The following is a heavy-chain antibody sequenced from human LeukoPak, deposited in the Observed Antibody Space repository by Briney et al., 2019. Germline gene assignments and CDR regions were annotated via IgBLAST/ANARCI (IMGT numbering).Heavy chain of an antibody. Sequence: ASVKVSCKASGYTSTSYDIYWVRQATGQALEWMGWMNPNSGNTGYAQKFQGRVTITRNTSISTAYMELSSLRSEDTAVYYCARGRGYKRAFDIWGQGTMVTVSS. V-gene: IGHV1-8*03. D-gene: IGHD5-24*01. CDR1: GYTSTSYD. CDR3: ARGRGYKRAFDI. CDR2: MNPNSGNT. J-gene: IGHJ3*02.